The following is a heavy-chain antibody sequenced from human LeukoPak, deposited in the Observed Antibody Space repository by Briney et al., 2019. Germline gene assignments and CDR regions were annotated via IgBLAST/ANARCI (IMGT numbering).Heavy chain of an antibody. J-gene: IGHJ4*02. D-gene: IGHD2-2*01. CDR1: GFTFKNYG. V-gene: IGHV3-30*18. CDR2: MSYDGGHR. Sequence: GGSLRLSCAGSGFTFKNYGIHWVRQAPGKGLEWVAGMSYDGGHRYYGDSVKGRFTISRDNSKDTVYVEMNSLRPEDTALYYCAKGCSSTSCAIGFDSWGQGTLVTVSS. CDR3: AKGCSSTSCAIGFDS.